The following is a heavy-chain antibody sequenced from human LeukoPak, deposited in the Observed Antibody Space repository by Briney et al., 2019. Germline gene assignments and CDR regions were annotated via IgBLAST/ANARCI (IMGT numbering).Heavy chain of an antibody. CDR1: GYTFTGYY. J-gene: IGHJ4*02. D-gene: IGHD6-19*01. V-gene: IGHV1-2*02. Sequence: ASVKVSCKASGYTFTGYYMHWVRQVPGQGLEWMGWINPNSGGTNYAQKFQGRVTMTRDASISTAYMELSRLRSDDTAVYYCARGGEGSGWYGGYYFDYWGQGTLVTVSS. CDR2: INPNSGGT. CDR3: ARGGEGSGWYGGYYFDY.